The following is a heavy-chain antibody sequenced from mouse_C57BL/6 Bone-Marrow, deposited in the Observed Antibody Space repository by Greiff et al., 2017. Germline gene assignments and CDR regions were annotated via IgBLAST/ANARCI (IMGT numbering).Heavy chain of an antibody. CDR1: GYTFTSYG. J-gene: IGHJ1*03. CDR2: IYPRSGNT. D-gene: IGHD2-1*01. Sequence: VKLQESGAELARPGASVKLSCKASGYTFTSYGISWVKQRTGQGLEWIGEIYPRSGNTYYNEKFKGKATLTADKSSSTAYMELRSLTSEDSAVYFCARTYGNYWYFDVWGTGTTVTVSS. V-gene: IGHV1-81*01. CDR3: ARTYGNYWYFDV.